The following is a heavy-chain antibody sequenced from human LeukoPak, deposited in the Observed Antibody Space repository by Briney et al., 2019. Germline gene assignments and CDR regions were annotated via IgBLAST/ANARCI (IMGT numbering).Heavy chain of an antibody. V-gene: IGHV3-48*03. Sequence: PGGSLRLSRAASGFTFSDYEINWDRQAPGKGLEWVSCISTSGSTTYYADSVKGRFTISRDNAKNSLFLQMNTLTVEDTAVYYCARGAMHVFDYWGQGTPVTVSS. CDR3: ARGAMHVFDY. J-gene: IGHJ4*02. CDR2: ISTSGSTT. CDR1: GFTFSDYE. D-gene: IGHD2-2*01.